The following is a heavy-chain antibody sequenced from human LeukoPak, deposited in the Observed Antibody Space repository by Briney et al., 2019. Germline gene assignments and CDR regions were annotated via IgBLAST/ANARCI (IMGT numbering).Heavy chain of an antibody. V-gene: IGHV4-39*01. CDR1: GGSISSSSYY. J-gene: IGHJ4*02. Sequence: SETLSLTCTVSGGSISSSSYYWGWIRQPPGKGLEWIGSIYYSGSTYYNPSLKSRVTISVDTSKNQFSLKLSSVTAADTAVYYCASLWSGYSRDYWGQGTLVTVPS. CDR2: IYYSGST. D-gene: IGHD3-3*01. CDR3: ASLWSGYSRDY.